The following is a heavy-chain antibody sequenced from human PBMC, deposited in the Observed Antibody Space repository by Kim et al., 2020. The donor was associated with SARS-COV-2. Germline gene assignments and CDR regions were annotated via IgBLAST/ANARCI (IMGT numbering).Heavy chain of an antibody. Sequence: SETLSLTCTVSGGSISSSSYYWGWIRQPPGKGLEWIGSIYYSGSTYYNPSLKSRVTISVDTSKNQFSLKLSSVTAADTAVYYCARDDYYGSGSYYRGFDYWGQGTLVTVSS. J-gene: IGHJ4*02. D-gene: IGHD3-10*01. V-gene: IGHV4-39*07. CDR1: GGSISSSSYY. CDR2: IYYSGST. CDR3: ARDDYYGSGSYYRGFDY.